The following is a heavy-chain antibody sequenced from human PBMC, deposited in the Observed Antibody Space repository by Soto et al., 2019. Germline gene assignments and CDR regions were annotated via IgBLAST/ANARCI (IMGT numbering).Heavy chain of an antibody. CDR3: ARVYSGSYSDS. CDR1: GASIRSNNR. Sequence: ASETLSLTCAVSGASIRSNNRWSWVRQPPGKGLEWIGEIFHSGSTNYNPSLKTRLTISVDKSKNQFSLKLSSVTAADTAVYYCARVYSGSYSDSWGRGTLVTVSS. J-gene: IGHJ4*02. D-gene: IGHD1-26*01. V-gene: IGHV4-4*02. CDR2: IFHSGST.